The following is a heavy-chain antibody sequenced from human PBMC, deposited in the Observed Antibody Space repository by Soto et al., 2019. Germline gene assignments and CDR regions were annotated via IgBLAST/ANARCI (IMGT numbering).Heavy chain of an antibody. CDR2: IRVYKGNT. Sequence: QVQLVQSGAELKKPGASVKVSCKASGYTFSSYCISWVRQAPGQGLEWMGCIRVYKGNTNYAQKVQGSVTMTTETSTSTAYMELRSLRSDHTAVYYCEREGAEKRGKGLWSASHVEYHGMDVWGQGTTVTVSS. D-gene: IGHD3-3*01. V-gene: IGHV1-18*01. CDR3: EREGAEKRGKGLWSASHVEYHGMDV. J-gene: IGHJ6*02. CDR1: GYTFSSYC.